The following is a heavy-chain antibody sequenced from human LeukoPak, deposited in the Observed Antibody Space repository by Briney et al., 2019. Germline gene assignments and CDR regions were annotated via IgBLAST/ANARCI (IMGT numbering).Heavy chain of an antibody. CDR3: ARGSSSWYEDY. CDR2: INHSGST. D-gene: IGHD6-13*01. Sequence: PSETLSLTCAVYGGSFSGYYWSWIRQPPGEGLEWIGEINHSGSTNYNPSLKSRVTISVDTSKNQFSLKLSSVTAADTAVYYCARGSSSWYEDYWGQGTLVTVSS. V-gene: IGHV4-34*01. J-gene: IGHJ4*02. CDR1: GGSFSGYY.